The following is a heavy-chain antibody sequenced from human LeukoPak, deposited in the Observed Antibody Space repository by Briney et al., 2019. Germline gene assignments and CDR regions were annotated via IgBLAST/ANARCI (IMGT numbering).Heavy chain of an antibody. D-gene: IGHD6-13*01. J-gene: IGHJ5*02. V-gene: IGHV1-18*01. Sequence: ASVKVSCKASGYTFTSYGISWVRQAPGQGLEWMGWISAYNGNTNYAQKLQGRVTMTTDTSTSTAYMELRSLRSDDTAVYYCARAYSSSWYFNWFDPWGQGTLVTVSS. CDR1: GYTFTSYG. CDR3: ARAYSSSWYFNWFDP. CDR2: ISAYNGNT.